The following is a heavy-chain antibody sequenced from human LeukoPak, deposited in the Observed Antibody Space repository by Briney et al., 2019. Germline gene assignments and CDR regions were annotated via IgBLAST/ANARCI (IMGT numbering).Heavy chain of an antibody. V-gene: IGHV3-11*04. J-gene: IGHJ4*02. Sequence: GGSLRLSCAASGFTVSDYYMSWIRQAPGKGLEWVSYISSSGGTIYYADSVKGRFTISRDDAKNSLYLQMNSLRAEDTAVYYCARDRDSSGWSPFDYWGQGTLVTVSS. CDR1: GFTVSDYY. D-gene: IGHD6-19*01. CDR3: ARDRDSSGWSPFDY. CDR2: ISSSGGTI.